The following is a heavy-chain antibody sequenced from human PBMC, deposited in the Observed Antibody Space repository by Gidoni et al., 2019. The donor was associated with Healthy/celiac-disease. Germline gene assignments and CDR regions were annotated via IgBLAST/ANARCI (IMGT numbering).Heavy chain of an antibody. D-gene: IGHD6-19*01. Sequence: QVQLVESGGGVVQPGRSLRLSCAASGFTFSSYGMHWVRPAPGKGLECVAVISYDGSNKYYADSVKGRFTISRDNSKNTLYLQMNSLRAEDTAVYYCAKDWAGYSSGWYADYWGQGTLVTVSS. CDR1: GFTFSSYG. CDR3: AKDWAGYSSGWYADY. CDR2: ISYDGSNK. V-gene: IGHV3-30*18. J-gene: IGHJ4*02.